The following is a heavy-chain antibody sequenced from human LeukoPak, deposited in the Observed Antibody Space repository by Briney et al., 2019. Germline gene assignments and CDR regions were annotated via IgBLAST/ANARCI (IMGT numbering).Heavy chain of an antibody. CDR2: ISAYNGNR. V-gene: IGHV1-18*01. CDR3: ARDWWQRNDAPYRYFDY. D-gene: IGHD5-12*01. Sequence: ASVKVSCKASGYTFTSYGISWVRQAPGQGLEWMGWISAYNGNRNYAQKRQGTVTITTDTSTGTAYMELRSLGSDDTAVYYCARDWWQRNDAPYRYFDYWGQGTLVTVSS. CDR1: GYTFTSYG. J-gene: IGHJ4*02.